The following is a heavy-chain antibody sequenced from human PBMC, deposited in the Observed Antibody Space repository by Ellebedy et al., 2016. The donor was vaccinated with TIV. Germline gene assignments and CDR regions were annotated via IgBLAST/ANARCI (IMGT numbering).Heavy chain of an antibody. CDR1: GFPFSTYV. V-gene: IGHV3-33*01. CDR2: IWSDGSSK. Sequence: GGSLRLSCAASGFPFSTYVMHWVRQAPGKGLEWAAVIWSDGSSKYYADSGKGRFTISGDSSKNTVYLQMTSLRADDTGVYYCARGGYCSSTSCAPADAFDVWGPGTEVTISS. J-gene: IGHJ3*01. CDR3: ARGGYCSSTSCAPADAFDV. D-gene: IGHD2-2*01.